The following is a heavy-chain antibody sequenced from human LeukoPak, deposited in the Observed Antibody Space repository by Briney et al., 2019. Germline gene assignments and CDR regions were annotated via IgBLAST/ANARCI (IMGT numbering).Heavy chain of an antibody. J-gene: IGHJ4*02. CDR3: ARAPMGRGALY. V-gene: IGHV1-8*01. CDR2: MNPVSGNA. CDR1: GYTFTNFD. Sequence: ASVKVSCKASGYTFTNFDINWVRQAPGQGLEWMGWMNPVSGNAGSAQKFQGRVTLTRDTSMSTAYMEVTSLRSDDTAFYYCARAPMGRGALYWGQGTLVTVNS. D-gene: IGHD3-10*01.